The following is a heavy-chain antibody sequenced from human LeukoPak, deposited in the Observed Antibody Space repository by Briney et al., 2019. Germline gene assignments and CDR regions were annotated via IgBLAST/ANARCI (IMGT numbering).Heavy chain of an antibody. V-gene: IGHV4-59*08. J-gene: IGHJ4*02. CDR3: AKSDYYASGLDY. D-gene: IGHD3-10*01. CDR2: IYYSGST. Sequence: SQTLSLTCIVSGGSISSNYWSWIRQPPGKGLEWIGHIYYSGSTNYNPSLKSRVTISVDTSKKQFSLKLSSVTAADTAVYYCAKSDYYASGLDYWGQGTLVTVSS. CDR1: GGSISSNY.